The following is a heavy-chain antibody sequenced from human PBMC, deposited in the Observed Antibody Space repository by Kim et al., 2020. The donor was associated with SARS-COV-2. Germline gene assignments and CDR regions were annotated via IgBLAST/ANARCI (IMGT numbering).Heavy chain of an antibody. V-gene: IGHV5-51*01. D-gene: IGHD5-12*01. CDR2: IYPGDSDT. J-gene: IGHJ4*02. CDR1: GYSFTSYW. Sequence: GASLQISCKGSGYSFTSYWIGWVRQMPGKGLEWMGIIYPGDSDTRYSPSFQGQVTISADKSISTAYLQWSSLKASDTAMYYCARPSYIGYGALNYWGQGTLVTVSS. CDR3: ARPSYIGYGALNY.